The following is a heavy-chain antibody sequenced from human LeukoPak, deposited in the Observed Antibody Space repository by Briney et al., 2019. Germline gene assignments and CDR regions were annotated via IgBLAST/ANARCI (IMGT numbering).Heavy chain of an antibody. CDR1: VYTFNDCD. CDR2: MQPNTGAT. D-gene: IGHD3-3*02. CDR3: AKDSSISCLSRAY. J-gene: IGHJ4*02. V-gene: IGHV1-2*02. Sequence: ASVKVSCKASVYTFNDCDMQWVRQAPGQGPEWMGEMQPNTGATQYAQRFQGRVTMTRDRSITTAYMELSSLTSDDTAVYYCAKDSSISCLSRAYGGQGTLVTVSS.